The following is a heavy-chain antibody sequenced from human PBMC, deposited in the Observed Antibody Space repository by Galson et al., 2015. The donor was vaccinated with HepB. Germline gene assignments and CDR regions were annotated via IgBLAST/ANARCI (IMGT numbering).Heavy chain of an antibody. CDR1: GYTFTRYA. CDR3: ARAGCSSTSCNLEVLDGMDV. J-gene: IGHJ6*02. V-gene: IGHV7-4-1*04. CDR2: INTNTGNP. D-gene: IGHD2-2*01. Sequence: SVKVSCKASGYTFTRYAMNWVRQVPGQGLEWMGWINTNTGNPTYAQGFTGRFVFSLDTPVSMAYLQISSLKAEDTAVYYCARAGCSSTSCNLEVLDGMDVWGQGTTVTVSS.